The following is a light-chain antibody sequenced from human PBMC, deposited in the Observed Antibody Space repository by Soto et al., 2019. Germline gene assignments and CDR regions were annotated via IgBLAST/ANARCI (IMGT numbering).Light chain of an antibody. J-gene: IGKJ2*01. CDR3: LQHNSLPLT. CDR1: QGIRSD. CDR2: AAS. Sequence: DIQMTQSPSSLSASVGDRVTITCRASQGIRSDLVWYQQKPGKAPKRLIYAASSLQSGVPSRFSGTGSGTEFTLTINSLQPEEFATYYCLQHNSLPLTFGQGTKLEIK. V-gene: IGKV1-17*01.